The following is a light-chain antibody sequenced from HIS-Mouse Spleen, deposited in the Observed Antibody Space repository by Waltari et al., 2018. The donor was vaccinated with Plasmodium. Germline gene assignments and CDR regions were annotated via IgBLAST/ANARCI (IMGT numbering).Light chain of an antibody. V-gene: IGKV4-1*01. CDR3: QQYDSTPLT. Sequence: DIVMTQSPDSLAVSLGERATINCKSSQSVLYSSNNKNYLAWYQQKPGQHPKLRMYWASTRESGVSDRFSGSGSGTDFTLTISSLQAEDVAVYYCQQYDSTPLTFGGGTKVEIK. CDR2: WAS. CDR1: QSVLYSSNNKNY. J-gene: IGKJ4*01.